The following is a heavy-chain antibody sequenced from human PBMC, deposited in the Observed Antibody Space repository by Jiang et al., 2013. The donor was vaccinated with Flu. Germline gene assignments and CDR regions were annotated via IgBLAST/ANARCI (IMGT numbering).Heavy chain of an antibody. CDR2: IRSKAYGGTT. D-gene: IGHD6-19*01. Sequence: ASGXTFGDYAMGWVRPGVQGRGLEWVGFIRSKAYGGTTEYAASVKGRFTISRDDSKSIAYLQMNSLKTEDTAVYYCTRCTYSSGWYGVYWGQGTLVTVSS. CDR1: GXTFGDYA. CDR3: TRCTYSSGWYGVY. J-gene: IGHJ4*02. V-gene: IGHV3-49*04.